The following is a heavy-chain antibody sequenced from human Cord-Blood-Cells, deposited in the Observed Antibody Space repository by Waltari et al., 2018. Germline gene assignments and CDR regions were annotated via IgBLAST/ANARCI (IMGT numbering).Heavy chain of an antibody. J-gene: IGHJ4*02. CDR2: ISAYNGNT. CDR1: GYTFTSYG. D-gene: IGHD6-6*01. CDR3: ARVYRYSSSYYFDY. Sequence: QVQLVESGAEVKKPGASVKVYCKASGYTFTSYGISWVGQAPGQGLEWMGWISAYNGNTNYAQKLQGRVTMTTDTSTSTAYMELRSLRSDDTAVYYCARVYRYSSSYYFDYWGQGTLVTVSS. V-gene: IGHV1-18*01.